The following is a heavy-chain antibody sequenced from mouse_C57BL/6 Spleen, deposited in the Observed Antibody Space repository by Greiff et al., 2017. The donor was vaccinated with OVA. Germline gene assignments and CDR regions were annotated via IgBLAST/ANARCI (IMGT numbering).Heavy chain of an antibody. CDR1: GYSFTDYY. Sequence: QVQLQQSGAELVRPGASVKLSCKASGYSFTDYYINWVKQRPGQGLEWIARIYPGSGNTYYNEKFKGKATLTAEKSSSTAYMQLSSLTSEDSAVYFCARGAYWGQGTLVTVSA. J-gene: IGHJ3*01. CDR3: ARGAY. CDR2: IYPGSGNT. V-gene: IGHV1-76*01.